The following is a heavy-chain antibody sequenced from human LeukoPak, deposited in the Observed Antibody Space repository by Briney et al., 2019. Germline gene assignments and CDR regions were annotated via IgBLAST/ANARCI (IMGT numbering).Heavy chain of an antibody. V-gene: IGHV1-8*01. CDR2: MNPNSGNT. CDR3: ARGLLVGYYYGSGSPYYMDV. D-gene: IGHD3-10*01. J-gene: IGHJ6*03. Sequence: GASVKVSCKASGYTFTSYDINWVRQATGQGLEWMGWMNPNSGNTGYAQKFQGRVTMTRNTSISTAYMELSSLRSEDTAVYYCARGLLVGYYYGSGSPYYMDVWGKGTTATISS. CDR1: GYTFTSYD.